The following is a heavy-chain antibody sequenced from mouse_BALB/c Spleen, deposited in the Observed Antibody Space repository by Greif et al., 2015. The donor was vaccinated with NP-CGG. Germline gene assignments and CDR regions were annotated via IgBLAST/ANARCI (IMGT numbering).Heavy chain of an antibody. D-gene: IGHD2-4*01. Sequence: VQLVESGPELVRPVVSVKISCKGSGYTFTDYAMHWVKQSHAKSLEWIGVISTYYGNTNYNQKFKGKATMTVDKSSSTAYMELARLTSAASAIYYCARSGDSDDGYAMDYWGQGTSVTVSS. CDR3: ARSGDSDDGYAMDY. J-gene: IGHJ4*01. V-gene: IGHV1-67*01. CDR2: ISTYYGNT. CDR1: GYTFTDYA.